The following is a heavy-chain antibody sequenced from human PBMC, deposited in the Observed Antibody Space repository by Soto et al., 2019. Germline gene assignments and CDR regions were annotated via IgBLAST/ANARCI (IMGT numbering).Heavy chain of an antibody. Sequence: SETLSLTCAVYGGSFSGYSWTWRRQPPGKGLEWIGDINRSASTNYNPSLKSRVIISVDMSKSQFSLKLSSVTAADTAVYYCARSGGKAAKYNWFDPWGQGTLVTVSS. CDR2: INRSAST. J-gene: IGHJ5*02. CDR1: GGSFSGYS. V-gene: IGHV4-34*01. D-gene: IGHD3-10*01. CDR3: ARSGGKAAKYNWFDP.